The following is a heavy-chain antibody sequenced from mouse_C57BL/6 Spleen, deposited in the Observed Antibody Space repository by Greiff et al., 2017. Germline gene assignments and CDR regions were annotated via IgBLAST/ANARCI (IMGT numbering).Heavy chain of an antibody. J-gene: IGHJ3*01. Sequence: EVLLVESGAELVKPGASVKLSCTASGFNITDYYMYWVKQRTEQGLEWIGRIDPEDGETKYAPKFQGKATITADTSSNTAYLQLSSLTSEDTAVYYCAREEKAQATWFAYWGQGTLVTVSA. V-gene: IGHV14-2*01. CDR2: IDPEDGET. CDR3: AREEKAQATWFAY. CDR1: GFNITDYY. D-gene: IGHD3-2*02.